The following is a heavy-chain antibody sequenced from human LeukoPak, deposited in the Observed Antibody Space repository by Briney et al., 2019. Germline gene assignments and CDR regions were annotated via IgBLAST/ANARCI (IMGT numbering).Heavy chain of an antibody. CDR2: TYYRSKWYN. Sequence: SQTLSLTCALSGDSVSSNSAAWNWIRQSPSRGLEWLGRTYYRSKWYNDYAVSVKSRITINPDTSKNQFSLQLNSVTPEDTAVYYCARARGASYYHYYYYMDVWGKGTTVTVSS. CDR3: ARARGASYYHYYYYMDV. V-gene: IGHV6-1*01. CDR1: GDSVSSNSAA. J-gene: IGHJ6*03. D-gene: IGHD3-10*01.